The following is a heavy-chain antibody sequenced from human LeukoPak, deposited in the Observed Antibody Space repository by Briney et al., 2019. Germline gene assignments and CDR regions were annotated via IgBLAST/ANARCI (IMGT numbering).Heavy chain of an antibody. CDR3: ARAAKYSPYYFDY. J-gene: IGHJ4*02. Sequence: GASVKVSCKASGYSFTTYDFNWVRQATGQGLEWMGWMNPNIARTGYAQRFQGRVTMTWDASINTAYLELNSLTSDDTAIYFCARAAKYSPYYFDYWGQGSLVTVSS. V-gene: IGHV1-8*01. D-gene: IGHD6-6*01. CDR2: MNPNIART. CDR1: GYSFTTYD.